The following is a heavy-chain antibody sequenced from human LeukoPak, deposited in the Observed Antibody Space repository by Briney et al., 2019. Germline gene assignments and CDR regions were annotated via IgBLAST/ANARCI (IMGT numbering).Heavy chain of an antibody. CDR2: IYPGDSDT. J-gene: IGHJ4*02. D-gene: IGHD2-8*02. Sequence: GESLKISCKGSGYSFSTYWIGWVRQMPGKGLERMGIIYPGDSDTTYSPSFQGQVTISADKSISTAYLQWSSLKASDTAMYYCARRVNTGYYFDYWGQGTLVTVSS. CDR3: ARRVNTGYYFDY. CDR1: GYSFSTYW. V-gene: IGHV5-51*01.